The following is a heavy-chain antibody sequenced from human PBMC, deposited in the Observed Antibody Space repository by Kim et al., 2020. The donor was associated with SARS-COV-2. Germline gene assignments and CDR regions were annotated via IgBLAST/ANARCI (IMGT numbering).Heavy chain of an antibody. CDR3: ARGGSYRPFDS. V-gene: IGHV4-59*13. J-gene: IGHJ4*02. CDR2: VYYRGNT. Sequence: SETLSLTCTVSGDSINNNYWSWIRQPPGKGLEWIGYVYYRGNTNNPPFKSRVTISLDTYKNQFSLKLTSVTAADTALYFCARGGSYRPFDSWGQGTLVTVSS. D-gene: IGHD1-26*01. CDR1: GDSINNNY.